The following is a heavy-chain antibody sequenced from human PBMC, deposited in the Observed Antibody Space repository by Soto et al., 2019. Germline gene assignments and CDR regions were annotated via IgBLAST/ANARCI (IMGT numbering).Heavy chain of an antibody. Sequence: QVQLVQSGAEVKKPGASVKVSCKASGYTFTSYYMHWVRQAPGQGLEWMGIINPSGGSTSYAQKFQGRVTMTRDTSTSTVYMELSSLRSEDTAVYYCAREGSSSWYVRYCDYWGQGTLVTVSS. CDR2: INPSGGST. CDR3: AREGSSSWYVRYCDY. CDR1: GYTFTSYY. V-gene: IGHV1-46*01. D-gene: IGHD6-13*01. J-gene: IGHJ4*02.